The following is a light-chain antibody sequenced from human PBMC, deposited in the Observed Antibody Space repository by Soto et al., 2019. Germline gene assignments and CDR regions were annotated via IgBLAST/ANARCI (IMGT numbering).Light chain of an antibody. CDR3: QQYMTSSRT. CDR1: QSVSSW. Sequence: DIQMTQSPSTLSTSVGDRFTITCRASQSVSSWLAWYQQKPGKAPKLLIYKASSLRSGVPSRFIGSGSGTEFTLTITSLQPDDFGTYYCQQYMTSSRTFGQGTKVDIK. J-gene: IGKJ1*01. CDR2: KAS. V-gene: IGKV1-5*03.